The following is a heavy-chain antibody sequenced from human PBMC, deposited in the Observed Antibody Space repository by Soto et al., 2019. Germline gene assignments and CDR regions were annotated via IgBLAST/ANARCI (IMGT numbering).Heavy chain of an antibody. J-gene: IGHJ4*02. V-gene: IGHV4-39*01. CDR1: GGSITSNAYH. Sequence: QLPLQESGPGLVKPSETLSLTCTVSGGSITSNAYHWGWVRQPPGKGLEWIVSMVASGTTSYHPSLKSRVTISVDTSKNQFSLKLISGSVADTAVYFCAARFPYSSGSHDYWGQGTLVIVSS. CDR2: MVASGTT. D-gene: IGHD3-10*01. CDR3: AARFPYSSGSHDY.